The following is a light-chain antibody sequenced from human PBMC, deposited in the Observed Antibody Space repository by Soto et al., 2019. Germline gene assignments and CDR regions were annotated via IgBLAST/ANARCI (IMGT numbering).Light chain of an antibody. CDR3: QKYNNWPRK. CDR2: HAS. Sequence: EIVMTQSAGTLSVSPGERANLSCRPIQSVSSYLVWYQQKPGQAPRLLIFHASTRATGIPARFSGSGSGTEFTLTISSLQSEDFAVYYCQKYNNWPRKFGQGNKVAIK. J-gene: IGKJ1*01. CDR1: QSVSSY. V-gene: IGKV3-15*01.